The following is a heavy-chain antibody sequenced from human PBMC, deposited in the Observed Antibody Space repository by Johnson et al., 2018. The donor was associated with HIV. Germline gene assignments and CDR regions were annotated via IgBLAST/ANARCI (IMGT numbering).Heavy chain of an antibody. V-gene: IGHV3-33*01. CDR2: IWYDGSNK. Sequence: QVLLVESGGGVVQPGRSLRLSCAASGFTFSSYGMHWVRQAPGKGLEWVAVIWYDGSNKYYADYVKGRFTISRDNSKNTLYLQMNSLRAEDTAVYYCARDRSTSKSPRGAFDIWGQGTMVTVSS. J-gene: IGHJ3*02. CDR3: ARDRSTSKSPRGAFDI. CDR1: GFTFSSYG. D-gene: IGHD1-26*01.